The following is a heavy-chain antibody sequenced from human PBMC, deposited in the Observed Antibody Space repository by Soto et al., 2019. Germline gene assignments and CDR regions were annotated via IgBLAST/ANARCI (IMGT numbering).Heavy chain of an antibody. D-gene: IGHD2-21*01. CDR1: GGTFSSYA. CDR3: AAGGFVVVSGDYGMDV. J-gene: IGHJ6*02. V-gene: IGHV1-69*06. CDR2: IIPIFGTA. Sequence: QVQLVQSGAEVKKPGSSVKVSCKASGGTFSSYAISWVRQAPGQGLEWMGGIIPIFGTANYAKKFQGRVTITADKSKSTAYMEGSSLRTEDTAVYYCAAGGFVVVSGDYGMDVWGQGTTVTVSS.